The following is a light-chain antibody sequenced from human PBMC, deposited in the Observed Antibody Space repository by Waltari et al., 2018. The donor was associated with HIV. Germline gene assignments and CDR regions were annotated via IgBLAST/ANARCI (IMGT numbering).Light chain of an antibody. CDR2: NGS. Sequence: SYVLTPSPSVSVAPGQTASITCGGNTIGSKSVHWYQQKAGQAPVLVVYNGSDRPSGIPERFSGSRSGNTATLTISRVEAGDEADYYCHVWDRSSDHHVFGPGTKVTVL. J-gene: IGLJ1*01. V-gene: IGLV3-21*02. CDR1: TIGSKS. CDR3: HVWDRSSDHHV.